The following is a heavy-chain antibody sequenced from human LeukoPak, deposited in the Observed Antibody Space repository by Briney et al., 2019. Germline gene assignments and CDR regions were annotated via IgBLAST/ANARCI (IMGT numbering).Heavy chain of an antibody. CDR3: ARAYDSSGFPLFDY. V-gene: IGHV4-30-4*01. CDR1: GGSISSGDYY. Sequence: SETLSLTCTVSGGSISSGDYYWGWVRQPPGTGLEWIGYIYYSGSTYYNPSLKSRVSISVDTSKNQFSLKLSSVTAADTAVYYCARAYDSSGFPLFDYWGQGALVTVSS. J-gene: IGHJ4*02. D-gene: IGHD3-22*01. CDR2: IYYSGST.